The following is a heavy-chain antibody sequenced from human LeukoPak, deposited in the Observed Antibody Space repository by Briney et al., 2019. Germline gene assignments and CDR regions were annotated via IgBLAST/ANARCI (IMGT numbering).Heavy chain of an antibody. Sequence: GGSLRLSCAASGFTFSSYAMSWVRQAPGKGLEWVSAISGSGGSTYYADSVKGRFTISRDNSKNTLYLQMNSLRAEDTAVYYCAKDYDSSGYYISLFDYWGQGTLVTVSS. J-gene: IGHJ4*02. CDR2: ISGSGGST. V-gene: IGHV3-23*01. D-gene: IGHD3-22*01. CDR1: GFTFSSYA. CDR3: AKDYDSSGYYISLFDY.